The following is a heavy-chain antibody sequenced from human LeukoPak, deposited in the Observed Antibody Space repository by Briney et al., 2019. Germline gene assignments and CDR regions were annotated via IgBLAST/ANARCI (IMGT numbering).Heavy chain of an antibody. CDR1: GGTFSSYA. CDR3: ARDLLSTTRYYYDDAFDI. CDR2: IIPIFGTA. V-gene: IGHV1-69*05. Sequence: ASVTVSCKASGGTFSSYAISWVRQAPGQGLEWMGGIIPIFGTANYAQKFQGRVTITTDESTSTAYMELSSLRSEDTAVYYCARDLLSTTRYYYDDAFDIWGQGTMVTVSS. D-gene: IGHD3-22*01. J-gene: IGHJ3*02.